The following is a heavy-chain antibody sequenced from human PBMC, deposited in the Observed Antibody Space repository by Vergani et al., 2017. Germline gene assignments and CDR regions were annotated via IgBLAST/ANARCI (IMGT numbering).Heavy chain of an antibody. D-gene: IGHD2-15*01. Sequence: HVEMVQSGAEAKKPGASVKVSCKASGYTFSSYGVTWVRQAPGQGLEWMGWISAYNGNTIYAQKFQGRVIMTTDTSTSTAYMELRSLRSDDTAVYYCARDGSYSSGRMPWWGQGTLVTVSS. CDR2: ISAYNGNT. V-gene: IGHV1-18*01. CDR3: ARDGSYSSGRMPW. CDR1: GYTFSSYG. J-gene: IGHJ4*02.